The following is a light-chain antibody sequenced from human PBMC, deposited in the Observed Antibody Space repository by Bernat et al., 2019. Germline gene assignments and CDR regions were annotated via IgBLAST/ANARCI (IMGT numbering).Light chain of an antibody. J-gene: IGKJ3*01. V-gene: IGKV1-33*01. Sequence: DIQMTQSLSSLSASVGDRVTITCQASQDISNYLNWYQQKPGKAPKLLIYDASNLETGVPSRFSGSGSGTDFTFTISSLQPEDSATYYCQQAFTFGPGTKVDIK. CDR3: QQAFT. CDR2: DAS. CDR1: QDISNY.